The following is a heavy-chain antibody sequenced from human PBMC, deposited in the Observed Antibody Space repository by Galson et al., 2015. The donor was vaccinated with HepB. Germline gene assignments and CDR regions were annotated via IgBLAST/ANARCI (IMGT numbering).Heavy chain of an antibody. CDR1: GFTFSSYS. Sequence: SLRLSCAASGFTFSSYSMNWGRQAPAKRLEWVSYISSSSSTIYYADSVKGRFTISRDNAKNSLYLQMNSLRAEDTAVYYCAREMYYYGSGPSPLSSGAFDIWGQGTMVTVSS. CDR3: AREMYYYGSGPSPLSSGAFDI. J-gene: IGHJ3*02. CDR2: ISSSSSTI. V-gene: IGHV3-48*01. D-gene: IGHD3-10*01.